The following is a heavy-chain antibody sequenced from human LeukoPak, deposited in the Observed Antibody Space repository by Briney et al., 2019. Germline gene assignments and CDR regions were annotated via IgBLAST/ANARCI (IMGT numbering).Heavy chain of an antibody. CDR1: GGSISTNY. CDR2: IYYIGST. D-gene: IGHD3-10*01. Sequence: SETLSLTCTVSGGSISTNYWSWIRQPPGKGLEWIGYIYYIGSTNYNPSLASRVTMSIDRSNNRFSLKLSSVTAADTALYYCARHKGSYGSGTWEYSFDYWGQGTLVTVSS. J-gene: IGHJ4*02. CDR3: ARHKGSYGSGTWEYSFDY. V-gene: IGHV4-59*08.